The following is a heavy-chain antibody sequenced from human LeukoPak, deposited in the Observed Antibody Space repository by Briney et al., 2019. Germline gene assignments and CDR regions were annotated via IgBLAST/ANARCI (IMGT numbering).Heavy chain of an antibody. CDR3: ARGHAARYDSSGYYRY. CDR2: MNPNSGNT. D-gene: IGHD3-22*01. J-gene: IGHJ4*02. CDR1: GYTFTSYG. V-gene: IGHV1-8*02. Sequence: VASVKVSCKASGYTFTSYGISWVRQATGQGLEWMGWMNPNSGNTGYAQKFQGRVTMTRNTSISTAYMELSSLRSEDTAVYYCARGHAARYDSSGYYRYWGQGTLVTVSS.